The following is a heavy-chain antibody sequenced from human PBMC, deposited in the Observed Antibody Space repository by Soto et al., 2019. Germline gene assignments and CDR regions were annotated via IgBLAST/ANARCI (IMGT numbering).Heavy chain of an antibody. Sequence: QVQLVQSGAEVKKPGSSVKVSCKASGGTFSSYPITWVRQAPGQGLEWLGGIFPIFGTTNYAQRFEDRVTITADELPSTAYMELSSLRSEDTAVYYCAMIEYSSGSDYWGQGTLVTVSS. V-gene: IGHV1-69*01. D-gene: IGHD6-19*01. CDR1: GGTFSSYP. CDR2: IFPIFGTT. J-gene: IGHJ4*02. CDR3: AMIEYSSGSDY.